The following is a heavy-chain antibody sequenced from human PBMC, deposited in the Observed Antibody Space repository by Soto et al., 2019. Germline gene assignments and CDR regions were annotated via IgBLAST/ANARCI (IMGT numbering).Heavy chain of an antibody. CDR2: ISSGRPDI. V-gene: IGHV3-21*01. D-gene: IGHD6-19*01. Sequence: PGGSLRLSCAASGFSFDTYNMNWVRQAPGKGLEWVSSISSGRPDIFYADSVRGRFTISRDDAKKSLFLQMNSLRADDTAVYYCARDHLGIAAGDFDLWGQGTLVPVSS. CDR3: ARDHLGIAAGDFDL. J-gene: IGHJ4*02. CDR1: GFSFDTYN.